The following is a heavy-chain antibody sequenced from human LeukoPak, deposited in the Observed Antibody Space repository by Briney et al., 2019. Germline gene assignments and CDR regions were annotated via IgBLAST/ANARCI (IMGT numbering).Heavy chain of an antibody. CDR3: ARLQWELLSNNYYYYMDV. D-gene: IGHD1-26*01. CDR1: GGSFSGYY. CDR2: INHSGST. J-gene: IGHJ6*03. Sequence: SETLSLTRAVYGGSFSGYYWSWIRQPPGKGLEWIGEINHSGSTNYNPSLKSRVTISVDTSKNQFSLKLNSVTAADTAVYYCARLQWELLSNNYYYYMDVWGKGTTVTVSS. V-gene: IGHV4-34*01.